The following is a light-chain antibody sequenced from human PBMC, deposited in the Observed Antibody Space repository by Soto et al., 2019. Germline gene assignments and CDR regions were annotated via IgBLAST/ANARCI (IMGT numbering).Light chain of an antibody. Sequence: QSALTQPASVSGSPGQSITISCTGTSSDVGGYNFVSWYQQHPGKAPKLMIYEASNRPSGVSTRFSGSKSGNTASLTISGLQAEDEADYYCSSYRSSSTEVFGTGTKLTVL. J-gene: IGLJ1*01. V-gene: IGLV2-14*01. CDR1: SSDVGGYNF. CDR3: SSYRSSSTEV. CDR2: EAS.